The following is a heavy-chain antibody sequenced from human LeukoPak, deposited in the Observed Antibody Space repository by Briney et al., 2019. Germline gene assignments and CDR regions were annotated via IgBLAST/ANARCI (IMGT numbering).Heavy chain of an antibody. CDR2: ISSSSSTI. D-gene: IGHD4-17*01. V-gene: IGHV3-48*01. J-gene: IGHJ6*03. CDR1: GFTFSSYA. CDR3: ARAYGDYFYYYYMDV. Sequence: GGSLRLSCAASGFTFSSYAMSWVRQAPGKGLEWVSYISSSSSTIYYADSVKGRFTISRDNAKNSLYLQMNSLRAEDTAVYYCARAYGDYFYYYYMDVWGKGTTVTVSS.